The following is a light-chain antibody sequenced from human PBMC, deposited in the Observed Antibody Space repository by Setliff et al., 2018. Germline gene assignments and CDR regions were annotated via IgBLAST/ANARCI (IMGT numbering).Light chain of an antibody. J-gene: IGLJ1*01. Sequence: QSVLTQPPSASGTPGQRATISCSGSSSNIGSNTVNWYQQLPGTAPKLLIYSNNQRPSGVPDRFSGSKSGTSASLAISGLQSEDEADYYCAAWDDSLNGHVFGTGTKGTVL. CDR2: SNN. CDR1: SSNIGSNT. CDR3: AAWDDSLNGHV. V-gene: IGLV1-44*01.